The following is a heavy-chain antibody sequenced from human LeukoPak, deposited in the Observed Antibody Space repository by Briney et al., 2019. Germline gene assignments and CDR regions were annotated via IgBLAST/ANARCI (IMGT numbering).Heavy chain of an antibody. CDR3: TRLLAAAPWVFDY. CDR1: GFTFSSYA. D-gene: IGHD2-15*01. Sequence: GGSLRLSCAASGFTFSSYAMSWVRQAPGKGLEWLGFIRSKASGGTTHYAASVKGRFTISRDDSKSIAYLQMDSLKTEDTAVYYCTRLLAAAPWVFDYWGQGTLVTVSS. V-gene: IGHV3-49*04. J-gene: IGHJ4*02. CDR2: IRSKASGGTT.